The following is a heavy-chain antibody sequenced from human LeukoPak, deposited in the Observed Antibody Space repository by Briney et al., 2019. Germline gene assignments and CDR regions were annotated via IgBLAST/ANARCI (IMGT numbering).Heavy chain of an antibody. CDR3: ARDFHSLREPVIAAAGTQH. CDR2: IWYDGSNK. J-gene: IGHJ1*01. V-gene: IGHV3-33*01. Sequence: GGSLRLSCAASGFIFSSYGMDWVRQAPGKGLEWVAVIWYDGSNKYYADSVKGRFTISRDNSKNTLYLQMNSLRAEDTAVYYCARDFHSLREPVIAAAGTQHWGQGTLVTVSS. CDR1: GFIFSSYG. D-gene: IGHD6-13*01.